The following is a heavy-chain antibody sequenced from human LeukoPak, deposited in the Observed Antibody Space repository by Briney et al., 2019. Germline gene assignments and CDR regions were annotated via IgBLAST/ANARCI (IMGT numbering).Heavy chain of an antibody. CDR2: IYYSGST. Sequence: SETLSLTCTVSGGSISSGDYYWSWIRQPPGKGLEWIGYIYYSGSTYYNPSLKSRVTISVDTSKNQFSLKLSSVTAADTAVYYCARGPLWFGELPPDYWGQGTLVTVSS. J-gene: IGHJ4*02. D-gene: IGHD3-10*01. CDR3: ARGPLWFGELPPDY. CDR1: GGSISSGDYY. V-gene: IGHV4-30-4*01.